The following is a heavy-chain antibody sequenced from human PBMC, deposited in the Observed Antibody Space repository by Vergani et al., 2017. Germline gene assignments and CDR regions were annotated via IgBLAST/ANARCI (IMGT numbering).Heavy chain of an antibody. CDR3: ARAGLAPVTAYYSYGMDV. CDR2: IIPIFGTA. Sequence: QVQLVQSGAEVKKPGSSVKVSCKASGGTFSSYAISWVRQAPGQGLEWMGRIIPIFGTANYAQKFQGRVTLTADASTSTAYMELSSLRSEDTAVYYCARAGLAPVTAYYSYGMDVWGQGTTVTVSS. D-gene: IGHD4-17*01. CDR1: GGTFSSYA. J-gene: IGHJ6*02. V-gene: IGHV1-69*13.